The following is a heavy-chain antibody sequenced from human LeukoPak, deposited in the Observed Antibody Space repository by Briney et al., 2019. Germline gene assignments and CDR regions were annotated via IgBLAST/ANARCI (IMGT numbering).Heavy chain of an antibody. V-gene: IGHV3-20*01. Sequence: GGCLRLSCAASGFTFDDYGMSWVRQAPGKGLEWGSGINWNGGSTGYADSVKGRFTISRDNAKNSLYLQMNSLRAEDTALYHCARDIELGVATALFDYWGQGTLVTVSS. J-gene: IGHJ4*02. D-gene: IGHD2-15*01. CDR2: INWNGGST. CDR3: ARDIELGVATALFDY. CDR1: GFTFDDYG.